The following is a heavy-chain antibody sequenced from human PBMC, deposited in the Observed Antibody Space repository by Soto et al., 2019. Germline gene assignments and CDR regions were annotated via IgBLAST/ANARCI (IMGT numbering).Heavy chain of an antibody. J-gene: IGHJ4*02. Sequence: EVQLLESGGDLEQPGGSLRLSCAASGFTFSNYVMNWVRQAPGKGLEWVSSISGGGGGTYYVDAVKGRFTISRDNSRNMLYLQMNSLRAEDTAEYYCAKGAFAVGDTNYFFDYWGQGPLVTVSS. D-gene: IGHD1-26*01. V-gene: IGHV3-23*01. CDR1: GFTFSNYV. CDR3: AKGAFAVGDTNYFFDY. CDR2: ISGGGGGT.